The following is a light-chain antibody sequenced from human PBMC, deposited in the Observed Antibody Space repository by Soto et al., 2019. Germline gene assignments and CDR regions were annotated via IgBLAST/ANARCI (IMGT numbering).Light chain of an antibody. CDR2: DAS. V-gene: IGKV1-33*01. CDR1: QDISNY. CDR3: QQYDSLPPT. J-gene: IGKJ5*01. Sequence: DVQMTQSPACLCASVGDSVAITCQASQDISNYLNWYQQKPGKAPKLLIYDASNLETGVPSRFSGSGSGTDFTFTISSLQPEDIATYSCQQYDSLPPTFGQGTRLEIK.